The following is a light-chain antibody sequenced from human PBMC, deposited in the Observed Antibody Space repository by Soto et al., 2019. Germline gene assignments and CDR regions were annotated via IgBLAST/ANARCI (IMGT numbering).Light chain of an antibody. J-gene: IGKJ4*01. CDR1: QAITNN. Sequence: DFQLTQSPFFLSASVGDRVTITCRASQAITNNLAWYQQKPGKPPTLLIYQESTLQSGVPSRFSGSKSGSQFTLTIDSLQPEDFATYYCQQVKSYPRTFGGGTKVEIK. CDR2: QES. CDR3: QQVKSYPRT. V-gene: IGKV1-9*01.